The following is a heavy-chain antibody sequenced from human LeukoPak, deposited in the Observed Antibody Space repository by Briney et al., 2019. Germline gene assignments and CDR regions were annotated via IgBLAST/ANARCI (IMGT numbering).Heavy chain of an antibody. CDR2: INGSGDST. Sequence: GGSLRLSCAASGFTFSSYAMSWVRQAPGKGLEWVSGINGSGDSTHYVDSVKGRFTISRDNSRNTVYLQMSSLRGDDTAVYYCAKDSQGTYYGMDVWGQGTTVTVSS. D-gene: IGHD3-10*01. CDR1: GFTFSSYA. CDR3: AKDSQGTYYGMDV. V-gene: IGHV3-23*01. J-gene: IGHJ6*02.